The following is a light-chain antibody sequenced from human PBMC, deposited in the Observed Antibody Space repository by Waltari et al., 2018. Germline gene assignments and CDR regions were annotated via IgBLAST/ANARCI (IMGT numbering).Light chain of an antibody. Sequence: EVVLTQSPATLSVSPGERATLSSRASQNVNYYLAWYHQKDGQAPRLLIYGASTRATGIPDRFSGSGSGTEFTLSISSLQSEDFAIYYCQQYNEWPRTFGQGTRVEI. CDR1: QNVNYY. CDR2: GAS. J-gene: IGKJ1*01. CDR3: QQYNEWPRT. V-gene: IGKV3-15*01.